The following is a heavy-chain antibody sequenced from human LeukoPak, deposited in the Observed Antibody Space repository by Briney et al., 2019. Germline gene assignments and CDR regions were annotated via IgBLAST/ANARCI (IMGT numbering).Heavy chain of an antibody. CDR1: GGSISSSSYY. J-gene: IGHJ4*02. D-gene: IGHD2-2*01. V-gene: IGHV4-39*07. Sequence: SETLSLTCTVSGGSISSSSYYWGWIRQPPGKGMEWIGSIYYSGSTYYNPSLKSRVTISVDTSKNQFSLKLSSVTAADTAVYYCARRYARGARKYYFDYWGQGTLVTVSS. CDR2: IYYSGST. CDR3: ARRYARGARKYYFDY.